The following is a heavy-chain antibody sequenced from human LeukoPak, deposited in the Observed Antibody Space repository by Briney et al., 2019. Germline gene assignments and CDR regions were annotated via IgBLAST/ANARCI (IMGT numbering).Heavy chain of an antibody. D-gene: IGHD6-6*01. CDR1: GGTFSSYT. CDR2: IIPILGIA. J-gene: IGHJ4*02. Sequence: SVKVSCKTSGGTFSSYTISWVRQAPGQGLEWMGRIIPILGIANYAQKFQGRVTITADKSTSTAYMELSSLRSEDTAVYYCAREYSSSSWECWGQGTLVTVSS. V-gene: IGHV1-69*04. CDR3: AREYSSSSWEC.